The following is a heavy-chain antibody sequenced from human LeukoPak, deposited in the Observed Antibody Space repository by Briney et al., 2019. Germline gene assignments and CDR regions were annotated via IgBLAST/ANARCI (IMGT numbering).Heavy chain of an antibody. CDR3: ARELRFLENGRTTGMDV. CDR1: GYTFTGYY. D-gene: IGHD3-3*01. CDR2: INPNSGGT. J-gene: IGHJ6*02. V-gene: IGHV1-2*02. Sequence: ASVKVSCTASGYTFTGYYMHWVRQAPGQGLEWMGWINPNSGGTNYAQKFQGRVTMTRDTSISTAYMELSRLRSDDTAVYYCARELRFLENGRTTGMDVWGQGTTVTVSS.